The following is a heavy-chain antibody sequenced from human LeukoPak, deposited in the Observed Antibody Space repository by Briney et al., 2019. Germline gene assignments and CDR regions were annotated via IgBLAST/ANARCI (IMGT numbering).Heavy chain of an antibody. J-gene: IGHJ6*02. CDR1: GGTFSIYA. CDR2: IIPILGIA. Sequence: SVNVSCKASGGTFSIYAISWVRQAPGQGLEWMGRIIPILGIANYAQKFQGRVTITADKSTSTAYMELSSLRSEDTAVYYCARAGKYYYYYYGMDVWGQGTTVTVSS. CDR3: ARAGKYYYYYYGMDV. D-gene: IGHD3-10*01. V-gene: IGHV1-69*04.